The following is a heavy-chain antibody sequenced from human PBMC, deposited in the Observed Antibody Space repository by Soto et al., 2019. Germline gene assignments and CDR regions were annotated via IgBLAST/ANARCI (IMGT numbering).Heavy chain of an antibody. CDR2: IYHTGNA. CDR3: AHRLRGNWFDP. J-gene: IGHJ5*02. CDR1: GDSISNSRFY. V-gene: IGHV4-39*07. D-gene: IGHD3-10*01. Sequence: PSETLPHTCSVSGDSISNSRFYLSWIRQPPGEGLEWIGSIYHTGNAYYNPSLKSRVTISVDTSKNQFSLKLSSVTAADTAVYYLAHRLRGNWFDPWGQGTLVTVS.